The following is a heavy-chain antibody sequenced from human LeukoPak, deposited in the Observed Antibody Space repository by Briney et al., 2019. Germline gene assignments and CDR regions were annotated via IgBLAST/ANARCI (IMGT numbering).Heavy chain of an antibody. CDR2: IDPNSGDT. Sequence: ASVKVSCKASGYTFTGYYMHWVRQAPGQGLEWMGWIDPNSGDTNYAQKFQGRVTMTRDTSISTAYMELSRLRSDDTAVYYCARPITAGPLSKDYYYYYMDVWGKGTTVTISS. J-gene: IGHJ6*03. V-gene: IGHV1-2*02. CDR1: GYTFTGYY. CDR3: ARPITAGPLSKDYYYYYMDV. D-gene: IGHD3-3*01.